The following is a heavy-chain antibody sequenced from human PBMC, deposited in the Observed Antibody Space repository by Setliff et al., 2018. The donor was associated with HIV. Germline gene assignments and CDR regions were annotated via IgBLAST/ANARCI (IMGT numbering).Heavy chain of an antibody. CDR2: INAYNGDT. CDR1: GHTFSDYG. Sequence: DSVKVSCKASGHTFSDYGISWMRQAPGQGFEWLGWINAYNGDTNYAPKFQGRVTMTRDKSTSTAYMELRSLRSDDTAVYYCGRDRGWDRRYFEYWGQGTLVTVSS. J-gene: IGHJ4*02. CDR3: GRDRGWDRRYFEY. D-gene: IGHD1-26*01. V-gene: IGHV1-18*01.